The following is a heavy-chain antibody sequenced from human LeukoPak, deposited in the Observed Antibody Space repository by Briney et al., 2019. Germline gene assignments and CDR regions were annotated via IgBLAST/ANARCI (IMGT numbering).Heavy chain of an antibody. Sequence: GGSLRLSCAASGFTFSSHDMHWVRQTTGKGLEWVSGIGTAGDPYYLDSVKGRFTISRDNSKNTLYLQMNSLRAEDTAVYYCARGLYSTGWVDYWGQGTLVTVSS. CDR3: ARGLYSTGWVDY. V-gene: IGHV3-13*05. CDR1: GFTFSSHD. CDR2: IGTAGDP. D-gene: IGHD6-19*01. J-gene: IGHJ4*02.